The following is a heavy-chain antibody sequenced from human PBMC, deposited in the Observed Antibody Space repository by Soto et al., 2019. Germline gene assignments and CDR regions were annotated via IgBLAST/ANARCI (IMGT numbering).Heavy chain of an antibody. V-gene: IGHV3-23*01. J-gene: IGHJ6*02. CDR3: AKDRLSGSYKANYYYYGMDV. CDR1: GFTFSSYA. Sequence: GGSLRLSCAASGFTFSSYAMSWVRPAPGKGLEWVSAISGSGGSTYYADSVKGRFTISRDNSKNTLYLQMNSLRAEDTAVYYCAKDRLSGSYKANYYYYGMDVWGQGTTVTVSS. CDR2: ISGSGGST. D-gene: IGHD1-26*01.